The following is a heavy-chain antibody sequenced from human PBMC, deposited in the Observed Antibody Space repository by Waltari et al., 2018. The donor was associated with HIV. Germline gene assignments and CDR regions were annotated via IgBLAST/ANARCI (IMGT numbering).Heavy chain of an antibody. CDR1: GGSVSSGSYY. D-gene: IGHD6-19*01. CDR2: IYYSGST. V-gene: IGHV4-61*01. J-gene: IGHJ4*02. CDR3: ARAKQWLIDY. Sequence: QVQLQESGPGLVKPSETLSLTCTVSGGSVSSGSYYWSWIRQPPGKGLEWIGYIYYSGSTNYNHSLKSRVTISVDTSKNQFSLKLSSVTAADTAVYYCARAKQWLIDYWGQGTLVTVSS.